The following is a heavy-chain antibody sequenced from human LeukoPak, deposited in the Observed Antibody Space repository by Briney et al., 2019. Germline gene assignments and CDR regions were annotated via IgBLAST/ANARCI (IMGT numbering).Heavy chain of an antibody. V-gene: IGHV3-23*01. CDR3: AKKVVVGATSPYSDFQD. Sequence: GGSLRLSCAASGFTFSSYGMHWVRQAPGKGLEWVSAISGSGVTTHYAGSVKGRFSISRDNSKNTLYLQMNSLRAEDTALYYCAKKVVVGATSPYSDFQDWGQGTLVTVSS. CDR1: GFTFSSYG. J-gene: IGHJ1*01. CDR2: ISGSGVTT. D-gene: IGHD1-26*01.